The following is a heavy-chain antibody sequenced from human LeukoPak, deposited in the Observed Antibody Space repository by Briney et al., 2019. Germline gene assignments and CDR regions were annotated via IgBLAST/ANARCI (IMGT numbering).Heavy chain of an antibody. Sequence: NPSETLSLTCTVSGGSISTSSYYWGWIRQPPGKGLEWIGTIYYSGSTYYNPSLKSRVTISVDTSKNQFSLRLSSVTAADTAVYYCARHLKGSYPYYFDYWGQGTLVTVSS. D-gene: IGHD3-16*02. CDR1: GGSISTSSYY. J-gene: IGHJ4*02. CDR3: ARHLKGSYPYYFDY. CDR2: IYYSGST. V-gene: IGHV4-39*01.